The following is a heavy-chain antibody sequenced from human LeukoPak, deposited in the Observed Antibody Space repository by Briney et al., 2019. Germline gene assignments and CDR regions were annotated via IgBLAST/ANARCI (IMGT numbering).Heavy chain of an antibody. V-gene: IGHV3-74*01. CDR2: INTDGSST. J-gene: IGHJ5*02. CDR1: GFTFSSYW. D-gene: IGHD2-21*02. CDR3: ARDPLDWGGDLNWFDP. Sequence: GGSLRLSCAASGFTFSSYWMHWVRQAPGKGLVWVSRINTDGSSTSYADPVKGRFTISRDNAKNTLYLQMNSLRAEDTAVYYCARDPLDWGGDLNWFDPWGQGTLVTVSS.